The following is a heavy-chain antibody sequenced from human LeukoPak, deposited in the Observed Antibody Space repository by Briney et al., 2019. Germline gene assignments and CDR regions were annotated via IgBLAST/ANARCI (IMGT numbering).Heavy chain of an antibody. Sequence: SETLSLTCTVSGYSISSGYYWGWIRQPPGKGLEWIGSIYHSGSTNYNPSLKSRVTISVDTSKNQFSLKLSSVTAADTAVYYCARAFYDILAYYYYYYMDVWGKGTTVTISS. CDR3: ARAFYDILAYYYYYYMDV. CDR1: GYSISSGYY. J-gene: IGHJ6*03. D-gene: IGHD3-9*01. CDR2: IYHSGST. V-gene: IGHV4-38-2*02.